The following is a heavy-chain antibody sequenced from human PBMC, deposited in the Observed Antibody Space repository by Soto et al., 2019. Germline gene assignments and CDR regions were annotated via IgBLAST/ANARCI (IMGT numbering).Heavy chain of an antibody. CDR3: AKWRGYSYGTIAPPRY. CDR1: GFVFSDYY. CDR2: ISGSGGST. J-gene: IGHJ4*02. V-gene: IGHV3-23*01. D-gene: IGHD5-18*01. Sequence: PGGSLRLSCSVSGFVFSDYYMRWIRHIPGKGLEWVSAISGSGGSTYYADSVKGRFTISRDNSKNTLYLQMNSLRAEDTAVYYCAKWRGYSYGTIAPPRYWGQGTLVTVSS.